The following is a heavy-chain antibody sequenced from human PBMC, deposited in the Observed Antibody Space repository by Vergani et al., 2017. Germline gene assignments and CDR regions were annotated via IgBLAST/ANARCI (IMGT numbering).Heavy chain of an antibody. CDR2: ISSSSSYI. CDR3: AKERFGGELSAFDP. Sequence: EVQLVESGGGLVKPGGSLRLSCAASGFTFSSYSMNWVRQAPGKGLEWVSSISSSSSYIYYADSVKGRFTISRDNVKEILYLQMSSLRADDTAIYYCAKERFGGELSAFDPWGRGTLVSVSS. D-gene: IGHD3-10*01. CDR1: GFTFSSYS. V-gene: IGHV3-21*01. J-gene: IGHJ5*02.